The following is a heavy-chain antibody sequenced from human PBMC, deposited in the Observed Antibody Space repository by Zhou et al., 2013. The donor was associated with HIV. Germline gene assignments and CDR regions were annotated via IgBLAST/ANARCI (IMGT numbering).Heavy chain of an antibody. J-gene: IGHJ5*01. V-gene: IGHV4-34*01. CDR2: INHYGST. CDR1: GGSFSSYH. Sequence: QVQLQQWGTGLLKPSETLSLTCAVYGGSFSSYHWSWIRQPPGKGLEWIGEINHYGSTNYNPSLKSRVTISVDTSKNEFSLKVNSVTAADTAVYYCATRTGGKVRGSSFDSWGQGILVTVSS. CDR3: ATRTGGKVRGSSFDS. D-gene: IGHD3-10*01.